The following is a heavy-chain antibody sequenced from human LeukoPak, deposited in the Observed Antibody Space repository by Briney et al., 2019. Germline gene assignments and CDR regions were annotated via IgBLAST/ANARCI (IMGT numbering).Heavy chain of an antibody. CDR1: GYTFTSYY. J-gene: IGHJ6*03. D-gene: IGHD5-24*01. Sequence: ASVKVSCKASGYTFTSYYMHWVRQAPGQGLEWMGIINPSGGSTSYAQKFQGRVTMTRDMSTSTAYMELSSLRSEDTAVYYCARAGEGYKSYYYYVDVWGKGTTVTVSS. CDR2: INPSGGST. CDR3: ARAGEGYKSYYYYVDV. V-gene: IGHV1-46*01.